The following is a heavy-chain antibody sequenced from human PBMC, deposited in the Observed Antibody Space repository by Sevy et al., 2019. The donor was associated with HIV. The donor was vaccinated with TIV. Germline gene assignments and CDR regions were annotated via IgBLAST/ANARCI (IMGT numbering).Heavy chain of an antibody. Sequence: SETLSLTCAVSGGSISSSSHYWVWIRQPPGKGLEWIGNIYYSGSTYYNPSLKSRVTISVDTYKNRFSLKLTSVTAADTAVYYCARLGATRFYFDYWGQGTPVTVSS. J-gene: IGHJ4*02. CDR3: ARLGATRFYFDY. CDR1: GGSISSSSHY. V-gene: IGHV4-39*01. CDR2: IYYSGST. D-gene: IGHD3-10*01.